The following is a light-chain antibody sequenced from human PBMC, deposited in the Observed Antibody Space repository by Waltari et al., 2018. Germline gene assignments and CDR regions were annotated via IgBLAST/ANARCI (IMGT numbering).Light chain of an antibody. CDR3: CSYAGSSVSV. CDR1: SSDVGKYNL. Sequence: QSALTQTATVSGSPGQSITISCTGSSSDVGKYNLVSWYRQHPGEAPKLIIYDVNKRPLGVSNRFSGTKSGHTASLTISGLQAADEADYYCCSYAGSSVSVFGGGTKVTVL. J-gene: IGLJ3*02. CDR2: DVN. V-gene: IGLV2-23*02.